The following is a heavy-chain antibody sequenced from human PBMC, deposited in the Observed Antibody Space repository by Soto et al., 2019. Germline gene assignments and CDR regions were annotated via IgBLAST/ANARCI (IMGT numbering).Heavy chain of an antibody. CDR2: IYYSGST. V-gene: IGHV4-31*03. CDR3: AREGLAAHWFDP. CDR1: GGSLSRGGFY. J-gene: IGHJ5*02. Sequence: PXETLSLTCSVSGGSLSRGGFYWSFIRQHPGKGLEWIGYIYYSGSTYYNPSLKSRVTISVDTSKNQFSLKLSSVTAADTAVYYCAREGLAAHWFDPWGQGTLVIVSS. D-gene: IGHD6-6*01.